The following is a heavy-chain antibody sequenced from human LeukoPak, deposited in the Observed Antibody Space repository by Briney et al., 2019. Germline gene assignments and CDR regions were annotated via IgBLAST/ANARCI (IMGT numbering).Heavy chain of an antibody. CDR2: IRYDGSNK. CDR1: GFIFSRYG. D-gene: IGHD3-10*01. J-gene: IGHJ4*02. Sequence: PGGSLRLSCAASGFIFSRYGMHWVRQAPGKGLEWVAFIRYDGSNKYYADSVKGRFTISRDNSKNTLYLQMNSLRAEDTAVYYCARDTIMLRGVPRGLGYWGQGTLVTVSS. V-gene: IGHV3-30*02. CDR3: ARDTIMLRGVPRGLGY.